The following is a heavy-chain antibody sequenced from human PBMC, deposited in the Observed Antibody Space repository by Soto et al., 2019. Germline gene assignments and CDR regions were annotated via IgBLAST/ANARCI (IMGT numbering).Heavy chain of an antibody. Sequence: PXXSLRLSCAASGFTFSSYAMSWVLQAPGKGLEWVSAISGSGGSTYYADSVKGRFTISRDNSKNTLYLQMNSLRAEDTAVYYCAKRSSWPTARFDPWGQGTLVTVSS. CDR1: GFTFSSYA. CDR2: ISGSGGST. D-gene: IGHD6-13*01. CDR3: AKRSSWPTARFDP. J-gene: IGHJ5*02. V-gene: IGHV3-23*01.